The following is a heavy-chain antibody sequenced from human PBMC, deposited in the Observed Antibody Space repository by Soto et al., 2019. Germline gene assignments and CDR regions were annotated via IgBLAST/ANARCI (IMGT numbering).Heavy chain of an antibody. J-gene: IGHJ4*02. CDR3: AVGGHIDY. Sequence: GGSLRLSCAASGFTFSNYWMHWLRQPPGEGLVWLSRVNSDGRNTNYADSVKGRFTISRDNTENSLYLQVSNLRAEDTAVYHCAVGGHIDYFGQGTLVTVSS. CDR1: GFTFSNYW. V-gene: IGHV3-74*01. D-gene: IGHD3-16*01. CDR2: VNSDGRNT.